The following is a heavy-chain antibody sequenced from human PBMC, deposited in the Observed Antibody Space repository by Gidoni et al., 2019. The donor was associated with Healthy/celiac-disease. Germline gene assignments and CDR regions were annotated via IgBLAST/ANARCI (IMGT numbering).Heavy chain of an antibody. Sequence: APGKGLEWVSAISGSGGSTYYADSVKGRFTISRDNSKNTLYLQMNSLRAEDTAVYYCAKGCYDFDYWGQGTLVTVSS. V-gene: IGHV3-23*01. CDR2: ISGSGGST. D-gene: IGHD2-15*01. J-gene: IGHJ4*02. CDR3: AKGCYDFDY.